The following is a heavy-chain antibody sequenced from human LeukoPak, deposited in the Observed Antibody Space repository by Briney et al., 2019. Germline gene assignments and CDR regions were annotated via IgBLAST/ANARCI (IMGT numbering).Heavy chain of an antibody. V-gene: IGHV3-21*01. CDR3: ASIRHLGYSYGSDDY. CDR1: GFTFSSYS. CDR2: ISSSSSYI. D-gene: IGHD5-18*01. J-gene: IGHJ4*02. Sequence: GGSLRLSCAAYGFTFSSYSMNWVRQAPGKGLEWVSSISSSSSYIYYADSVKGRFTISRDNAKNSLYLQMNSLRAEDTAVYYCASIRHLGYSYGSDDYWGQGTLVTVSS.